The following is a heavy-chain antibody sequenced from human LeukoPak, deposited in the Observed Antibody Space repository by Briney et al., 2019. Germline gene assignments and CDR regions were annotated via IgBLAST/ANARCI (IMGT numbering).Heavy chain of an antibody. Sequence: ASVKVSCKASGGTFSSYAISWVRQAPGQGLEWMGGIIPIFGTANYAQKFQGRVTITADESTSTAYMELSSLRSEDTAVYYCARGRSDSSGYYYDDAFDIWGQGTMVTVSS. D-gene: IGHD3-22*01. V-gene: IGHV1-69*13. CDR2: IIPIFGTA. J-gene: IGHJ3*02. CDR3: ARGRSDSSGYYYDDAFDI. CDR1: GGTFSSYA.